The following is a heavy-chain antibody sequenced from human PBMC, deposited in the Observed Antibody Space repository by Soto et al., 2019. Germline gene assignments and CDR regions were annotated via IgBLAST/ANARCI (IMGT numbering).Heavy chain of an antibody. V-gene: IGHV5-51*01. Sequence: GESLKISCKSFGYRFASHWIAWVRQMPGKGLEWMGIIFPGDSDTRYSPSFQGQVTISADKSTSIAYLQWNTLKASDTAMYYCARVSYDDSGFPRKDFDYCGQGPLVTVYS. CDR2: IFPGDSDT. J-gene: IGHJ4*02. D-gene: IGHD3-22*01. CDR1: GYRFASHW. CDR3: ARVSYDDSGFPRKDFDY.